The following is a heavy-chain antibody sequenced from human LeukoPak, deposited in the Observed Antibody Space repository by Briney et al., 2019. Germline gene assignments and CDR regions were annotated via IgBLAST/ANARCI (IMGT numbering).Heavy chain of an antibody. CDR1: GFTFSSYW. CDR2: IKQDGSEK. J-gene: IGHJ4*02. Sequence: PGGSPRLSCAASGFTFSSYWMSWVRQAPGKGLEWVANIKQDGSEKYYVDSVKGRFTISRDNAKNSLYLQMNSLRAEGTALYYCARHSFLEWLSYFDYWGQGTLVTVSS. D-gene: IGHD3-3*01. CDR3: ARHSFLEWLSYFDY. V-gene: IGHV3-7*01.